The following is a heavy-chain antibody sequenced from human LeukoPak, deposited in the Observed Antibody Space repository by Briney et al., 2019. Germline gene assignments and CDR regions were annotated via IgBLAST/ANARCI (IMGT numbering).Heavy chain of an antibody. Sequence: GGSLRLSCAASGFTSSGSAMHWVRQASGKGLEWVGLIRGKSNNYATAYAASVKGRFTISRDDSRNTAYLQMSSLKTEDTAVYYCTRQVAAAAYYYSYGMDVWGQGTTVTVSS. CDR2: IRGKSNNYAT. D-gene: IGHD6-13*01. V-gene: IGHV3-73*01. J-gene: IGHJ6*02. CDR3: TRQVAAAAYYYSYGMDV. CDR1: GFTSSGSA.